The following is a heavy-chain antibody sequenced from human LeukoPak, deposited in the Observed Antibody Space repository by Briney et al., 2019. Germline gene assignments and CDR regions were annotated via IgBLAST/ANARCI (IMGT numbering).Heavy chain of an antibody. CDR1: GFTFSSYA. J-gene: IGHJ3*02. CDR2: ISYDGSNK. D-gene: IGHD1-26*01. Sequence: PGRSLRLSCAASGFTFSSYAMHWVRQAPGKGLEWVAVISYDGSNKYYADSVKGRFTISRDNSKNTLYLQMNSLRAEDTAVYYCARDRARLYSGGYQGAFDIWGQGTMVTVSS. V-gene: IGHV3-30*04. CDR3: ARDRARLYSGGYQGAFDI.